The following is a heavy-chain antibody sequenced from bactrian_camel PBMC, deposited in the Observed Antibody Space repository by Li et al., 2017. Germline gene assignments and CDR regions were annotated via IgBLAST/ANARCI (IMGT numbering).Heavy chain of an antibody. CDR2: ITRIHGGT. CDR3: AAVMGCSLAPWLRDPGQKEGPIS. D-gene: IGHD3*01. Sequence: VQLVESGGGLVQPGGSLNLSCAATGNFNRMSCMGWFRQIPGKEREGVASITRIHGGTAYANSVKGRFIVSRDNIKSMWYLQMNILKPEDMGMYYCAAVMGCSLAPWLRDPGQKEGPISWGQGTQVTVS. J-gene: IGHJ4*01. CDR1: GNFNRMSC. V-gene: IGHV3S53*01.